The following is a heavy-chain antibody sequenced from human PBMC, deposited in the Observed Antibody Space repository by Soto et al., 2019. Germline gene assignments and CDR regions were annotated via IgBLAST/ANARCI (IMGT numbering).Heavy chain of an antibody. J-gene: IGHJ4*02. CDR2: ISGSGAFI. D-gene: IGHD3-10*01. Sequence: GGSLRLSCAASGFTFSSYGMSWVRQAPGKGLEWVSIISGSGAFIYYADSVKGRFTISRDNSKNTLYLQMNSLRAEDTAVYYCAKRGYDSGSYYFDYWGQGTLVTVSS. CDR3: AKRGYDSGSYYFDY. V-gene: IGHV3-23*01. CDR1: GFTFSSYG.